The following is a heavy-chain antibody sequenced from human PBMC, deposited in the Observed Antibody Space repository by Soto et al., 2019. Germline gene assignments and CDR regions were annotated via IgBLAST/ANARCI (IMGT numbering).Heavy chain of an antibody. Sequence: SETLSLTCTVSGGSISSSSYYWGWIRQPPGKGLEWIGSIYYSGSTYYNPSLKSRVTISVDTSKNQFSLKLSSVTAADTAVYYCARQSDVDYITIFGVVMNGWFDPWGQGTLVTVSS. CDR1: GGSISSSSYY. J-gene: IGHJ5*02. D-gene: IGHD3-3*01. CDR3: ARQSDVDYITIFGVVMNGWFDP. CDR2: IYYSGST. V-gene: IGHV4-39*01.